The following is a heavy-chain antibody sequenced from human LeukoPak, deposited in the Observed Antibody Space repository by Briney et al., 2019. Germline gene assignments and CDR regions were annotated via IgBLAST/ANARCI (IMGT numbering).Heavy chain of an antibody. Sequence: ASVKVSCKASGYTFTSYGISWVRQAPGQGLEWMGWISAYNGNTNYAQKVQGRVTMTTDTSTSTAYMGLRILRSDDTAVYYCARGPKYYGSGSYYNGASGDYWGQGTLVTVSS. V-gene: IGHV1-18*01. CDR2: ISAYNGNT. J-gene: IGHJ4*02. D-gene: IGHD3-10*01. CDR1: GYTFTSYG. CDR3: ARGPKYYGSGSYYNGASGDY.